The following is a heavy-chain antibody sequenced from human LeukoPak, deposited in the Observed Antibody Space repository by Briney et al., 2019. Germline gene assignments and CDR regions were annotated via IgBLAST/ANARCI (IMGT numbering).Heavy chain of an antibody. Sequence: ASVKVSCKASGNSNIHWVRQTPGQGPEWMGLIRPGGGGTSYAKKFQGRVTLTRDRSTSIVYMELSSLRSEDTAVYFCASGGYDWDAYDYWGQGTPVTVSS. CDR1: GNSN. J-gene: IGHJ4*02. CDR2: IRPGGGGT. V-gene: IGHV1-46*01. CDR3: ASGGYDWDAYDY. D-gene: IGHD5-12*01.